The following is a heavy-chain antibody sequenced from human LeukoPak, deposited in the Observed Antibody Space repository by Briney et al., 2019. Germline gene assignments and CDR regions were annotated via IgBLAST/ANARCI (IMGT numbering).Heavy chain of an antibody. J-gene: IGHJ4*02. Sequence: SETLSLTCAVFGGSLSGYYWSWIRQPPGKGLEWIGEINHSGSTYYNPSLKSRVTISVDTSKNQFSLKLSSVSAADTAVYYCAGRGLGSSGYYDLGVFDYWGQGTLVTVSS. CDR2: INHSGST. D-gene: IGHD3-22*01. V-gene: IGHV4-34*01. CDR1: GGSLSGYY. CDR3: AGRGLGSSGYYDLGVFDY.